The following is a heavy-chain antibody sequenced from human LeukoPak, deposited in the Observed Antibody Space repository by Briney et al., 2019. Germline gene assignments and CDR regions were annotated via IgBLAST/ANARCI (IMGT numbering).Heavy chain of an antibody. J-gene: IGHJ5*02. V-gene: IGHV1-2*02. CDR2: INPDSGDT. CDR3: ARGSVVVVPAANYNWFDP. D-gene: IGHD2-2*01. Sequence: VASVKVSCKASGYTFTGYYMHWVRQAPGQGLEWMGWINPDSGDTNYAQKFQGRVTMTRDTSISTAYMELSSLRSDDTAVYYCARGSVVVVPAANYNWFDPWGQGTLVTVSS. CDR1: GYTFTGYY.